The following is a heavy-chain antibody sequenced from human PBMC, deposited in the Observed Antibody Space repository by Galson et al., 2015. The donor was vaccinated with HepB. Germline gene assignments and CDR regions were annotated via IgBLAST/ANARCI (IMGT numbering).Heavy chain of an antibody. D-gene: IGHD2-8*01. J-gene: IGHJ6*02. Sequence: SLRLSCAASGFTFEDYTLHWVRQVPGKGLERVSGISWNSRDIAYVDSVKGRFTISRDNARNSLYLEMNRLKTADTAVYYCAKGDLFCTNGVCFARSPSYYYGMDVWGQGTTVTVSS. CDR1: GFTFEDYT. CDR3: AKGDLFCTNGVCFARSPSYYYGMDV. V-gene: IGHV3-9*01. CDR2: ISWNSRDI.